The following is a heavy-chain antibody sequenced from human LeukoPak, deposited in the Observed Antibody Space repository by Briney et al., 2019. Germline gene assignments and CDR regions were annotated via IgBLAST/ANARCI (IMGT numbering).Heavy chain of an antibody. CDR1: GGTFSSYA. V-gene: IGHV1-69*13. J-gene: IGHJ4*02. D-gene: IGHD5-24*01. Sequence: SVKVSCKASGGTFSSYAISWVRQAPGQGLEWMGGIIPVFGTANYAQKFQGRVTITADESTSTAYMELSSLRSEDTAVYYCVRGGGDGYNFGASVDYWGQGTLVTVSS. CDR3: VRGGGDGYNFGASVDY. CDR2: IIPVFGTA.